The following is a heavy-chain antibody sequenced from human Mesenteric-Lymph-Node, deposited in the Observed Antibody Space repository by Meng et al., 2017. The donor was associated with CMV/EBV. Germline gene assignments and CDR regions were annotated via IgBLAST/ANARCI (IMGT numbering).Heavy chain of an antibody. J-gene: IGHJ4*02. Sequence: SETLSLPCTVSGGSISSSSYYWGWIRQPPGKGLEWIGSIYYSGSTYYNPSLKSRVTISVDTSKNQFSLKLSSVTAADTAVYYWAREENARFLEWSPDDFDYWGQGTLVTVSS. CDR3: AREENARFLEWSPDDFDY. D-gene: IGHD3-3*01. CDR2: IYYSGST. V-gene: IGHV4-39*07. CDR1: GGSISSSSYY.